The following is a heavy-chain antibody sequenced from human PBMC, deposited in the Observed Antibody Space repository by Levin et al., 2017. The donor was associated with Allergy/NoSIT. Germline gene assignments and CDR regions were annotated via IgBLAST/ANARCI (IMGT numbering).Heavy chain of an antibody. CDR2: ISGSGGST. D-gene: IGHD3-3*01. Sequence: GESLKISCAASGFTFSSYAMSWVRQAPGKGLEWVSAISGSGGSTYYADSVKGRFTISRDNSKNTLYLQMNSLRAEDTAVYYCAKDLSGGVAYFDYWGQGTLVTVSS. CDR3: AKDLSGGVAYFDY. CDR1: GFTFSSYA. J-gene: IGHJ4*02. V-gene: IGHV3-23*01.